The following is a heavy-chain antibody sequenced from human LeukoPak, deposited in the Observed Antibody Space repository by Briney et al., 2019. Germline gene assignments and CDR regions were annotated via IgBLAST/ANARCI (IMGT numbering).Heavy chain of an antibody. V-gene: IGHV1-8*01. CDR2: MNPNSGNT. CDR3: ARGIWIQLWSYPQYYFDY. J-gene: IGHJ4*02. CDR1: GYTFTSYD. D-gene: IGHD5-18*01. Sequence: ASVKVSCKASGYTFTSYDINWVRQATGQGLEWMGWMNPNSGNTGYARKFQGRVTMTRNTSISTAYMELSSLRSEDTAVYYCARGIWIQLWSYPQYYFDYWGQGTLVTVSP.